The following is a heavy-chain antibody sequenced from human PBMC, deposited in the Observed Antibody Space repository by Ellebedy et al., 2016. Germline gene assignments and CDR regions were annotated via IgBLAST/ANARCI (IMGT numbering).Heavy chain of an antibody. Sequence: SETLSLXXTVSGGSISSYYWSWIRQPPGKGLEWIGYIYYSGSTNYNPSLKSRVTISVDTSKNQFSLKLSSVTAADTAVYYCASLPLLNWFNPWGQGTLVTVSS. CDR2: IYYSGST. J-gene: IGHJ5*02. V-gene: IGHV4-59*12. D-gene: IGHD3-10*01. CDR1: GGSISSYY. CDR3: ASLPLLNWFNP.